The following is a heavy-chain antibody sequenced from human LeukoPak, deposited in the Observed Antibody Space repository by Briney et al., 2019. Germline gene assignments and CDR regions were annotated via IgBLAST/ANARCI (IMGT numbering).Heavy chain of an antibody. D-gene: IGHD3-16*01. CDR1: GFTFSSYG. V-gene: IGHV3-30*18. Sequence: QPGGSLRLSCAASGFTFSSYGMHWVRQAPGKGLEWVAVISYDGSNKYYADSVKGRFTISRDNSKNTLYLQMNSLRAEDTAVYYCAKESRGRAFDTWGQGTMVTVSS. CDR3: AKESRGRAFDT. J-gene: IGHJ3*02. CDR2: ISYDGSNK.